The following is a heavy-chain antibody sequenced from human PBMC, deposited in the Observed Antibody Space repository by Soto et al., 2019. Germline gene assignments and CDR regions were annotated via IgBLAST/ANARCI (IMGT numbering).Heavy chain of an antibody. CDR2: ISGSGGNT. J-gene: IGHJ3*02. Sequence: EVQLLESGGGLVQPGGSLRLSCAASGFTFAGYAMNWVRQAPGKGLEWVSGISGSGGNTYYADSVKGRFTISRDNSKNTLYLKMNSLRAEDTAVYYCAKSGTFVGYDSDAFDIWGQGTMVTVSS. V-gene: IGHV3-23*01. CDR3: AKSGTFVGYDSDAFDI. CDR1: GFTFAGYA. D-gene: IGHD5-12*01.